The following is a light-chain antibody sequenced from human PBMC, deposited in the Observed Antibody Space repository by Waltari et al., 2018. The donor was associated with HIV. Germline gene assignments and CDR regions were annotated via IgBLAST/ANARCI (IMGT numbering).Light chain of an antibody. CDR3: CSFARSSTWV. V-gene: IGLV2-23*02. J-gene: IGLJ3*02. CDR2: EVN. Sequence: QSALTQPASVSGSPGQSIPISCTGTSSNICSSNLVSWYQQHPGKAPKLMVYEVNKRPSGISNRFSGSKSGNTASLTISGLQAEDEADYYCCSFARSSTWVFGGGTKLSVL. CDR1: SSNICSSNL.